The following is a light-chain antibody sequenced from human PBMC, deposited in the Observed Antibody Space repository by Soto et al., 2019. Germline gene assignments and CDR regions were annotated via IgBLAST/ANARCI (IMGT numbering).Light chain of an antibody. Sequence: EIVLTQSPGTLSLSPGERATLSCRASQSVSSNYLAWYQKTPGQPPRLLISDASSRATGIPDTFSGSGSGTGFTLTISGLEPEDFAVYYCQHYGRSPPSWTFGQGTKVEIK. CDR1: QSVSSNY. V-gene: IGKV3-20*01. CDR2: DAS. J-gene: IGKJ1*01. CDR3: QHYGRSPPSWT.